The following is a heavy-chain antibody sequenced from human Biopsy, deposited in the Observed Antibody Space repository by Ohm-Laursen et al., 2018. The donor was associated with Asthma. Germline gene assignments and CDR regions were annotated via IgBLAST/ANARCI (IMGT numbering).Heavy chain of an antibody. CDR2: IWYDGNQK. V-gene: IGHV3-33*08. J-gene: IGHJ4*02. Sequence: SLRLSCAAPGFAFDSYAMHWVRQAPGKGLEWVALIWYDGNQKVYADSVKGRFTISRDNSKNTVYLQMNSLSAEDTAVYFCARVRFCSSTNCFNYFDSWGQGTLVTVSS. D-gene: IGHD2-2*01. CDR3: ARVRFCSSTNCFNYFDS. CDR1: GFAFDSYA.